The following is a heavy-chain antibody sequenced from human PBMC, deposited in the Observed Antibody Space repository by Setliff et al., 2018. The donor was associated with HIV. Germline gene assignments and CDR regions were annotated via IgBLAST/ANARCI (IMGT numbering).Heavy chain of an antibody. CDR1: GDSITRGSYY. J-gene: IGHJ2*01. Sequence: PSETLSLTCTVSGDSITRGSYYWSWIRQPAGKGLEWIGHIYTSGKTHYSPSLNSRITISADTSKNQLSLNLSSVTAADTAVYYCARAAYSGIHLWEPATDLWGRGTLVTVSS. D-gene: IGHD5-18*01. V-gene: IGHV4-61*09. CDR2: IYTSGKT. CDR3: ARAAYSGIHLWEPATDL.